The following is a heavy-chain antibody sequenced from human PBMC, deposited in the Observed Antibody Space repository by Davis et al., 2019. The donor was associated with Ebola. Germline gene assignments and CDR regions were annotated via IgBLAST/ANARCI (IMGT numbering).Heavy chain of an antibody. V-gene: IGHV4-61*01. CDR1: GGSVSSGSYY. CDR3: ARGVGTTVVTSRYFDL. D-gene: IGHD4-23*01. Sequence: MPSETLSLTCTVSGGSVSSGSYYWSWIRQPPEKGLEWVGYIYYSGSTNCNPSLKSRVTISVDTSKNQFSLKLSSVTAADTAVYYCARGVGTTVVTSRYFDLWGRGTLVTVSS. J-gene: IGHJ2*01. CDR2: IYYSGST.